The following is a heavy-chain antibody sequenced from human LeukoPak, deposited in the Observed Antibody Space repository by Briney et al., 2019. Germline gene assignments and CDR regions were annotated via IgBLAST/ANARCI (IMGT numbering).Heavy chain of an antibody. Sequence: GGSLRLSCAAYGFTLSNDWTHWVRHAPGKGLVWVSRISGDGTNTLYADSVKGRFTISRDNARNTLHLQMNSLRADDTAVYYCVVGGGIYWGQGTLVTVSS. D-gene: IGHD1-26*01. J-gene: IGHJ4*02. CDR1: GFTLSNDW. CDR3: VVGGGIY. CDR2: ISGDGTNT. V-gene: IGHV3-74*03.